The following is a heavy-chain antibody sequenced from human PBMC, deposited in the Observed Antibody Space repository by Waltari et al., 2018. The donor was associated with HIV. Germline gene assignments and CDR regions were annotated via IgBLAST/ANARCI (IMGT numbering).Heavy chain of an antibody. CDR1: GYSISSGYY. V-gene: IGHV4-38-2*02. Sequence: QVQLQESGPGLVKPSETLSLTCTVSGYSISSGYYWGWIRQPPGKGLEWIGSIYHSGSTYYNPSLKSRVTISVDTSKNQFSLKLSSVTAADTAVYYCARAREYSSSWYGRDYYYGMDVWGQGTTVTVSS. D-gene: IGHD6-13*01. CDR2: IYHSGST. CDR3: ARAREYSSSWYGRDYYYGMDV. J-gene: IGHJ6*02.